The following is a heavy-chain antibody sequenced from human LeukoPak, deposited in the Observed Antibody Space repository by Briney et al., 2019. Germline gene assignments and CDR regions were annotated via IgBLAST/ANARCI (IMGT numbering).Heavy chain of an antibody. D-gene: IGHD4-11*01. V-gene: IGHV1-69*13. CDR1: GGTFSSYA. CDR2: IIPIFDTP. CDR3: ARGMTTVTTHAFDI. J-gene: IGHJ3*02. Sequence: ASVKVSCKASGGTFSSYAINWVRQAPGQGLEWMGGIIPIFDTPSYAQKFQGRVTITADESTSTAYMELSRLRSEDTAVFYCARGMTTVTTHAFDIWGQGTMVTVSS.